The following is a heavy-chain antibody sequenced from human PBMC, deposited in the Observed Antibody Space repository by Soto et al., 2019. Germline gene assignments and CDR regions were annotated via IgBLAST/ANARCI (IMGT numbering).Heavy chain of an antibody. V-gene: IGHV1-69*01. CDR2: IITAFGTT. CDR1: GDTFNSYV. Sequence: QVQLVQSGPEVKKPGSSVKVSCKASGDTFNSYVITWVRQAPGQGLGWLGGIITAFGTTRYAQNFQERLTITADEAATTDHMELSSLTSDDTAMYYCTRSYGYTFGGSLDNWGQETLVTVSS. D-gene: IGHD5-18*01. J-gene: IGHJ4*02. CDR3: TRSYGYTFGGSLDN.